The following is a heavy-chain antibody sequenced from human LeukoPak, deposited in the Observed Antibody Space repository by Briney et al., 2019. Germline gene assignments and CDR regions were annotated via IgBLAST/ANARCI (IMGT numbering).Heavy chain of an antibody. V-gene: IGHV4-39*07. J-gene: IGHJ3*02. CDR3: ARDPGGANWLGAFDI. Sequence: SETLSLTCTVSGGSISSSSYYWGWIRQPPGKGLEWIGSIYYSGSTYYNPSLKSRVTISVDTSKNQFSLKLSSVTAADTAVYYCARDPGGANWLGAFDIWGQGTMVTVSS. CDR2: IYYSGST. CDR1: GGSISSSSYY. D-gene: IGHD4/OR15-4a*01.